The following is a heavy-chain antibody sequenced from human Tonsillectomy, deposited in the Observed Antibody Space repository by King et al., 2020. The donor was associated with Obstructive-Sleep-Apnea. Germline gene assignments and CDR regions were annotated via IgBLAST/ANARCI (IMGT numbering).Heavy chain of an antibody. CDR1: DDSISSSAYY. V-gene: IGHV4-31*03. CDR3: SGSTEYSNYEAY. D-gene: IGHD4-11*01. Sequence: QLQESGPGLVKPSQTLSLTCTVSDDSISSSAYYWGWIRQSPGKGLEWIGCISHSGSPYHNPSLNSRVTISMETSRNQFFLKLISVTAADTAVYYCSGSTEYSNYEAYWGQGILVTVAS. CDR2: ISHSGSP. J-gene: IGHJ4*02.